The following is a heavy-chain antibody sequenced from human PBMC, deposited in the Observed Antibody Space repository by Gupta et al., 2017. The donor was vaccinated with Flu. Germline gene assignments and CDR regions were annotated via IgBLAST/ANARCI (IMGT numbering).Heavy chain of an antibody. D-gene: IGHD3-9*01. V-gene: IGHV3-33*01. Sequence: VQLVESGGGVVQPGRSLRLSCAASGFTFSSYGMHWVRQAPGKGLEWVAVIWFDGNNKYYADSVKGRFTISRDNSKNTLYLQMNSLRAEDTAVYYCARAFYYDILTGYGNQLPLFDYWGQGTLVTVSS. J-gene: IGHJ4*02. CDR2: IWFDGNNK. CDR3: ARAFYYDILTGYGNQLPLFDY. CDR1: GFTFSSYG.